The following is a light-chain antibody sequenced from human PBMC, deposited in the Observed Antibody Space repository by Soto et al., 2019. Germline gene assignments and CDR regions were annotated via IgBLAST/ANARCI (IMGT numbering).Light chain of an antibody. CDR2: GNS. Sequence: QSVLTQPPSVSGAPGQRVTIFCTGSSSNIGAGYDVHWYQQLPGTAPKLLIYGNSNRPSGVPDRFSGSKSGTSAPLAITGLQAEDEADYYCQSYDSSLSANYVFGTGTKVTVL. J-gene: IGLJ1*01. CDR3: QSYDSSLSANYV. V-gene: IGLV1-40*01. CDR1: SSNIGAGYD.